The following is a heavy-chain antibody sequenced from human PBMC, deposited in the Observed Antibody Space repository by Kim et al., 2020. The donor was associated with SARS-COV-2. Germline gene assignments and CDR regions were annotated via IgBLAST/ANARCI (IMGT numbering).Heavy chain of an antibody. V-gene: IGHV3-53*01. CDR3: ARVRPYDCSSTSGYDAID. J-gene: IGHJ3*02. D-gene: IGHD2-2*01. Sequence: GGSLRLSCAASGFTVSSNYMSWVRQAPGKGLEWVSVIYSGGSTYYADSVKGRFTISRDNSKNTLYLQLNSLRAADTAAYYCARVRPYDCSSTSGYDAID. CDR1: GFTVSSNY. CDR2: IYSGGST.